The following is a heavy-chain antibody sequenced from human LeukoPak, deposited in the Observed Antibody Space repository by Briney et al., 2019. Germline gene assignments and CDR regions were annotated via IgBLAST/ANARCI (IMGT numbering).Heavy chain of an antibody. CDR1: GFTFSSYA. J-gene: IGHJ4*02. V-gene: IGHV3-33*08. D-gene: IGHD5-24*01. CDR2: IWYDGSNK. CDR3: ARSGRGDGYNYGYDY. Sequence: GGSLRLSCAASGFTFSSYAMSWVRQAPGKGLEWVAVIWYDGSNKYYADSVKGRFTISRDNSKNTLYLQMNSLRAEDTAVYYCARSGRGDGYNYGYDYWGQGTLVTVSS.